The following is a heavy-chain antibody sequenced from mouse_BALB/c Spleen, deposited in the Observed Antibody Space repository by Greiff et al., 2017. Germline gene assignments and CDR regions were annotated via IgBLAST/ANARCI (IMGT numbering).Heavy chain of an antibody. J-gene: IGHJ4*01. V-gene: IGHV1S81*02. Sequence: VQLQQSGAELVKPGASVKLSCKASGYTFTSYYMYWVKQRPGQGLEWIGEINPSNGGTNCNEKFKSKATLTVDKSSSTAYMQLSSLTSEDSAVYSCTSVTTAYYAMDYWGQGTSVTVSS. CDR2: INPSNGGT. CDR1: GYTFTSYY. CDR3: TSVTTAYYAMDY. D-gene: IGHD1-2*01.